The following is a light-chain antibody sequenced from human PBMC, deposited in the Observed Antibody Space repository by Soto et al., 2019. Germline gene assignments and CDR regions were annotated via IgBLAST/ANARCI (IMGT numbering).Light chain of an antibody. CDR1: DNIGPW. CDR3: QHYNSYSRK. Sequence: DIQMTHSPSTLSASIGGRVAITSSASDNIGPWVAWYQQKPGKAPKLLIYKASTLETGAPSRFAGSGSGTGFTLTITRLQPDDFATYYCQHYNSYSRKFGQGTKV. CDR2: KAS. J-gene: IGKJ1*01. V-gene: IGKV1-5*03.